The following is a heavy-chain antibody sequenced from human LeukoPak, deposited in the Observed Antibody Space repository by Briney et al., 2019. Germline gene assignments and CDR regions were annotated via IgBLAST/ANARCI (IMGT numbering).Heavy chain of an antibody. D-gene: IGHD3-16*01. CDR1: GLTSSSLA. CDR2: ISYDGSNK. CDR3: AKDEGGAIFDY. Sequence: GGPLALPCAPSGLTSSSLAMHWFRQPPAKGREWVAVISYDGSNKYYADSVKGRFTISRDNSKNTLYLQMNSLRAEDTAVYYCAKDEGGAIFDYWGQGTLVTVSS. V-gene: IGHV3-30*18. J-gene: IGHJ4*02.